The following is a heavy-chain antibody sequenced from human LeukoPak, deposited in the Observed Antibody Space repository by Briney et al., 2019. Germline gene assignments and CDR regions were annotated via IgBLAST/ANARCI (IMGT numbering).Heavy chain of an antibody. Sequence: ASVKVSCKASGYTFTSYDINWVRQATGQGLEWMGWMNPNSGNTDYAQKFQGRVTMTRDTSISTAYMELSRLRSDDTAVYYCARDLWFGGYYYYGMDVWGQGTTVTVSS. CDR1: GYTFTSYD. V-gene: IGHV1-8*01. J-gene: IGHJ6*02. CDR2: MNPNSGNT. CDR3: ARDLWFGGYYYYGMDV. D-gene: IGHD3-10*01.